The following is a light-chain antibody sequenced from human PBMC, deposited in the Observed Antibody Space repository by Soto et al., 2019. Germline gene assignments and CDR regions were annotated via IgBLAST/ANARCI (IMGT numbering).Light chain of an antibody. CDR3: ISYTSSSTSYV. V-gene: IGLV2-14*01. Sequence: QSALTPPASVSGSPGQSITISCTGTSSDVGGYNYVAWYQQHPGKVPRLMIYEVSNRPSGVSNRFSGSKSGSTASLTLSGLQADDEADYYCISYTSSSTSYVFRTGTKFIVL. CDR1: SSDVGGYNY. CDR2: EVS. J-gene: IGLJ1*01.